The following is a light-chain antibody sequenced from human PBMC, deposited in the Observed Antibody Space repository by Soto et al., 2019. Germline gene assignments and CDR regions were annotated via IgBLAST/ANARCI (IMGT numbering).Light chain of an antibody. V-gene: IGKV3-20*01. CDR1: QSVSASH. CDR2: AAS. Sequence: EVVLTQSPGTLSLSPGERATLSCRASQSVSASHVVWYQQKPGQAPSLLIYAASSRATGIPDRFSGSASGTDFPLTISRLEPEDFAVYYCHHYGWSPPITVGQGTRLEIK. CDR3: HHYGWSPPIT. J-gene: IGKJ5*01.